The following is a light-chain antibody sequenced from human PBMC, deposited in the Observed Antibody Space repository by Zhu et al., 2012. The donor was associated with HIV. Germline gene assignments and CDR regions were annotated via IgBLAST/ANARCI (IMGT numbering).Light chain of an antibody. J-gene: IGKJ4*01. Sequence: ETVMTQSPATLSVSPGERATLSCRASQSLGSNLAWYQQKRGQAPRLIIYDASRRATGIPDRFSGSGSGTEFTLTISSLQSEDFAVYCCQQYDNWPPLTFGGGTTVEI. CDR3: QQYDNWPPLT. CDR1: QSLGSN. CDR2: DAS. V-gene: IGKV3-15*01.